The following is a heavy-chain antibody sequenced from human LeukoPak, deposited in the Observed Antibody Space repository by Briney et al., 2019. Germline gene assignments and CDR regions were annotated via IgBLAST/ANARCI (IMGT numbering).Heavy chain of an antibody. CDR2: INPSGGST. V-gene: IGHV1-46*01. D-gene: IGHD4-17*01. J-gene: IGHJ4*02. Sequence: ASVKVSCKASGYTFTSYYMHWVRQAPGQGLEWMGIINPSGGSTSYAQKFQGRVTMARDTSTSTVYMELSSLRSEDTAVYYCARTLRNDYPFDYWGQGTLVTVSS. CDR1: GYTFTSYY. CDR3: ARTLRNDYPFDY.